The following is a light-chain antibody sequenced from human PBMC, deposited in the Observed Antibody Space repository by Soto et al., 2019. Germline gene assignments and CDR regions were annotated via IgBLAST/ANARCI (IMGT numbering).Light chain of an antibody. CDR2: GAS. CDR3: QQYGSSPRT. CDR1: QSVSSNF. V-gene: IGKV3-20*01. J-gene: IGKJ1*01. Sequence: EIVLTQSPGTLSLSPGERATLSCRASQSVSSNFLAWYQQKPGRAPRLLIYGASNRATGIPDRFSCSGSGTDFTLTISRLEPEDFAVYYCQQYGSSPRTFGQGTNVDIK.